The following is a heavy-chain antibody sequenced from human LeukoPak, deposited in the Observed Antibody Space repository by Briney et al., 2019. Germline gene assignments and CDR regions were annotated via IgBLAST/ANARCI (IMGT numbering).Heavy chain of an antibody. CDR1: GFTFSSYE. V-gene: IGHV3-48*03. CDR3: ARSLRNAFDI. D-gene: IGHD3-3*01. Sequence: PGGSLRLSCAASGFTFSSYEMNWVRQAPGKGLEWVSYISSSGSTIYYADSVKGRFTISTDNANNSLYLQMNSLRAEDTAVYYCARSLRNAFDIWGQGTMVTVSS. CDR2: ISSSGSTI. J-gene: IGHJ3*02.